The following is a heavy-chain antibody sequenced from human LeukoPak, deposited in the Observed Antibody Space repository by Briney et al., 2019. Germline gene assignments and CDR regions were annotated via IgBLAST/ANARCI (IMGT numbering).Heavy chain of an antibody. J-gene: IGHJ4*02. Sequence: GGSLRLSCAASGFTFSSYWMSWVRQAPGKGLEWVANIKQDGSEKYYVDSVKGRFTISRDNAKNSLYLQMNSLRAEDTAVYYCARDSSRRYYGSGSDYWGQGTLVTVSS. CDR1: GFTFSSYW. V-gene: IGHV3-7*01. D-gene: IGHD3-10*01. CDR2: IKQDGSEK. CDR3: ARDSSRRYYGSGSDY.